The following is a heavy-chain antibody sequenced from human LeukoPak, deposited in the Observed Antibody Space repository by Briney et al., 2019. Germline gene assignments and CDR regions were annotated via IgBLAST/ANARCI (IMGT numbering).Heavy chain of an antibody. CDR1: GGTFSSSA. CDR2: IIPIFGTA. Sequence: ASVKVSCKASGGTFSSSAISWVRQAPGQGLEWMGGIIPIFGTANYAQKFQGRVTITTDESTSTAYMELSSLRSEDTAVYYCARALGARGGDYYYYMDAWGKGTTVTVSS. D-gene: IGHD3-10*01. V-gene: IGHV1-69*05. J-gene: IGHJ6*03. CDR3: ARALGARGGDYYYYMDA.